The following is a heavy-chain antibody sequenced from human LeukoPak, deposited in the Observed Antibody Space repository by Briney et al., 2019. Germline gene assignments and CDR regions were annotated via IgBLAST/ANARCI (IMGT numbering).Heavy chain of an antibody. J-gene: IGHJ4*02. V-gene: IGHV3-30*02. CDR3: ARETPDSSSWTAFDF. D-gene: IGHD6-13*01. Sequence: GGSLRLSCAASGFSFSGYGIHWVRQAPGKGLEWVAFIRYDGSYKKYAGSVKGRFTISRDNSKNTLYLQMNSLRVEDTAVYYCARETPDSSSWTAFDFWGQGTLVTVSS. CDR2: IRYDGSYK. CDR1: GFSFSGYG.